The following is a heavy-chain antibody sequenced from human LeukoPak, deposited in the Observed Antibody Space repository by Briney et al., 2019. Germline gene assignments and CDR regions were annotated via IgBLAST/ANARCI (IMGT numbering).Heavy chain of an antibody. V-gene: IGHV3-48*03. CDR2: IGRYGVTT. Sequence: GGSLRLSCAASGFTLSTYEMNWVRQAPGKGLEWVAYIGRYGVTTYYADSVKGRFTISGDNAKNSLNLQMDSLRAEDTAVYYCATLSDRNFYYSYGLDVWGQGTTVTVS. J-gene: IGHJ6*02. D-gene: IGHD1-14*01. CDR3: ATLSDRNFYYSYGLDV. CDR1: GFTLSTYE.